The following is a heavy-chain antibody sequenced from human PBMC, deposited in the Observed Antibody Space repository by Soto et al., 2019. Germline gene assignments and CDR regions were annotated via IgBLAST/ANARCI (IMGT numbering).Heavy chain of an antibody. D-gene: IGHD6-13*01. J-gene: IGHJ6*02. Sequence: ASVNGSWKSSGYDFTAYYINWVRQASGQGLECMGWMNPINGATGSARRFQGRVSMTRNTATGTAYLELTSLRSDDSAVYYCGRGPSPRAPAGGTPYYYAMDVWGQGTTVTVSS. CDR1: GYDFTAYY. CDR3: GRGPSPRAPAGGTPYYYAMDV. CDR2: MNPINGAT. V-gene: IGHV1-8*02.